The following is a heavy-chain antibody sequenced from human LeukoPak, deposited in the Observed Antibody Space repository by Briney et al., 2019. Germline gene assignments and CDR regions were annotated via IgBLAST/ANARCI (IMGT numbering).Heavy chain of an antibody. D-gene: IGHD6-13*01. CDR1: GLTLSSYA. CDR3: AKDTDIQAAAGTPDY. J-gene: IGHJ4*02. V-gene: IGHV3-23*01. Sequence: PGGSLRLSCSAYGLTLSSYAMSWVRQAPGKGLGWVSAISGSGGSTYYADSVKGRFTISRDNSKNTLYLQMNSLRAEDTAVYYCAKDTDIQAAAGTPDYRGQGTLVTVSS. CDR2: ISGSGGST.